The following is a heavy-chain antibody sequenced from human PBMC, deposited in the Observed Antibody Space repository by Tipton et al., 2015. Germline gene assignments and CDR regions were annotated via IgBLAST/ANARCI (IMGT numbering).Heavy chain of an antibody. Sequence: VQLVQSGAVVKKPGESLKISCKGSGYSFTGYWIGWVRQMPGKGLAWMGTIYPGDSDTKYSPSFQGRVPISADNSISTAYLQWGGLKASDTAMYYCARQDCFKNVCYTVNYWGQGTLVTVSS. V-gene: IGHV5-51*01. D-gene: IGHD3-16*02. CDR1: GYSFTGYW. J-gene: IGHJ4*02. CDR3: ARQDCFKNVCYTVNY. CDR2: IYPGDSDT.